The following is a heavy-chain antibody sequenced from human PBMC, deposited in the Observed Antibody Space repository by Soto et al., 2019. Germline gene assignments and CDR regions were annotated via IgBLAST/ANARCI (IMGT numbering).Heavy chain of an antibody. J-gene: IGHJ6*02. V-gene: IGHV3-73*01. CDR1: GFTFSGSA. D-gene: IGHD2-15*01. CDR3: TRHWVVAARYGMDV. Sequence: EVQLVESGGGLVQPGGSLKLSCAASGFTFSGSAMHWVRQASGKGLEWVGRIRSKANSYATAYAASVKGRFTISRDDSKNTAYLQMNSLKTEDTAVYYCTRHWVVAARYGMDVWGQGTTVTVSS. CDR2: IRSKANSYAT.